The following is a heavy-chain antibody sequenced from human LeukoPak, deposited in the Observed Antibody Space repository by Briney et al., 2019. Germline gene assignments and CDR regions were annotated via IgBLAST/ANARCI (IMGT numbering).Heavy chain of an antibody. CDR3: ARAYSSGWYFLGY. D-gene: IGHD6-19*01. Sequence: GASVKVSCKASGGTFSSYAISWVRQAPGQGLEWMGRIIPIFGIANYAQKFQGRVTITADKPTSTAYMELSSLRSEDTAVHYCARAYSSGWYFLGYWGQGTLVTVSS. CDR2: IIPIFGIA. CDR1: GGTFSSYA. J-gene: IGHJ4*02. V-gene: IGHV1-69*04.